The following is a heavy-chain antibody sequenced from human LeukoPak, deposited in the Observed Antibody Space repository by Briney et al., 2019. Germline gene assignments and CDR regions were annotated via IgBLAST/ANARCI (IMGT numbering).Heavy chain of an antibody. J-gene: IGHJ3*02. Sequence: GGSLRLSCAASGFTFSSYGMHWVRQAPGKGLECVAVISYDGSNKYYADSVKGRFTISRDNSKNTLYLQMNSLRAEDTAVYYCAKDLPGGAMEHDAFDIWGQGTMVTVSS. CDR1: GFTFSSYG. CDR3: AKDLPGGAMEHDAFDI. D-gene: IGHD3-16*01. V-gene: IGHV3-30*18. CDR2: ISYDGSNK.